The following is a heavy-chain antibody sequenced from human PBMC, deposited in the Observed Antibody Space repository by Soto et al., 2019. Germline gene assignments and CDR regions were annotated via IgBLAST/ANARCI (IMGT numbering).Heavy chain of an antibody. CDR1: GGSISSSSYY. J-gene: IGHJ4*02. Sequence: PSETLSLTCTVSGGSISSSSYYWSWIRQPPGKGLEWNGHIYYSGSTNYNPSLKSRVTISVDTSKNQLSLKLSSVTAADTAVYFCSHGYGQYFNSWGQGTLVTVSS. CDR3: SHGYGQYFNS. D-gene: IGHD5-18*01. V-gene: IGHV4-61*01. CDR2: IYYSGST.